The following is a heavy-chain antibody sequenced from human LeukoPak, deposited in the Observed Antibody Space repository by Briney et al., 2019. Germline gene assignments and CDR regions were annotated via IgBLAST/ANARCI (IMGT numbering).Heavy chain of an antibody. CDR1: GFTFNTYS. D-gene: IGHD3-22*01. CDR2: ISSGDSYI. V-gene: IGHV3-21*01. CDR3: ARGGYYDSSGYYYVGYFHH. Sequence: GGSLRLSCAAPGFTFNTYSMNWVRQAPGKGLEWVSSISSGDSYISYADSVKGRFTVSRDNAKKSLYLQMNSLRAEDTAVYYCARGGYYDSSGYYYVGYFHHWGQGTLVTVSS. J-gene: IGHJ1*01.